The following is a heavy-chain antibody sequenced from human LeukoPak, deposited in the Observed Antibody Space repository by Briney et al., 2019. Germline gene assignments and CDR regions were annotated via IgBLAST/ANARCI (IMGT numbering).Heavy chain of an antibody. CDR3: ARGGGVAGTPYNPYDY. J-gene: IGHJ4*02. Sequence: SETLSLTCAVSGGSISSYYWSWIRQPPGKGLEWIGYIYYSGSTNYNPSLKSRVTISVDTSKNQFSLKLSSVTAADTAVYYCARGGGVAGTPYNPYDYWGQGTLVTVSS. CDR2: IYYSGST. CDR1: GGSISSYY. D-gene: IGHD6-19*01. V-gene: IGHV4-59*01.